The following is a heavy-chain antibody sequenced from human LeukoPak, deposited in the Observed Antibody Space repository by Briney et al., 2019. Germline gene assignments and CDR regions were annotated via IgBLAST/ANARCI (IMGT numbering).Heavy chain of an antibody. CDR1: GYTLTELS. CDR2: FDPEDGET. CDR3: ATSVSGYYSGAGYFDY. J-gene: IGHJ4*02. D-gene: IGHD3-22*01. V-gene: IGHV1-24*01. Sequence: GASVKVSCKVSGYTLTELSMHWVRQAPGKGLEWMGGFDPEDGETIYAQKFQGRVTMTEDTSTDTAYMELSSLRSEDTAVYYCATSVSGYYSGAGYFDYWGQGTLVTVSS.